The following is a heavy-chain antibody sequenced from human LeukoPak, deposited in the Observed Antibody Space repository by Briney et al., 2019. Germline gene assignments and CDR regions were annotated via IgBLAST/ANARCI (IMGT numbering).Heavy chain of an antibody. J-gene: IGHJ6*02. CDR1: GYTFACYY. CDR2: INPNSGGT. D-gene: IGHD1-20*01. Sequence: ASVKVSCKASGYTFACYYMHWVRQAPGQGLEWMGWINPNSGGTNYAQKFQGWVTMTRDTSISTAYMELSRLRSDDTAVYYCAREPTYNWNRTYYYYYGMDVWGQGTTVTVSS. CDR3: AREPTYNWNRTYYYYYGMDV. V-gene: IGHV1-2*04.